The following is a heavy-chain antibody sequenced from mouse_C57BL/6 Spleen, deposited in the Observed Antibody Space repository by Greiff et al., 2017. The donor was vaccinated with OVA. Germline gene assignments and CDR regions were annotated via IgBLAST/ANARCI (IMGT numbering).Heavy chain of an antibody. J-gene: IGHJ3*01. CDR3: TLYYGSSYLFAY. D-gene: IGHD1-1*01. CDR2: IDPENGDT. Sequence: VQLQQSGAELVRPGASVKLSCTASGFNIKDDYMHWVKQRPEQGLEWIGWIDPENGDTEYASKFQGKATITADTSSNTASLQLSSLTSEDTAVYYCTLYYGSSYLFAYWGQGTLVTVSA. V-gene: IGHV14-4*01. CDR1: GFNIKDDY.